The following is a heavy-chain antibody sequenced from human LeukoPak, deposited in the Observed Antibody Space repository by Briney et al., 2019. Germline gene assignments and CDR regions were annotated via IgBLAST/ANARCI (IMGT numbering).Heavy chain of an antibody. CDR1: GFTFSSYG. J-gene: IGHJ5*02. CDR2: ISSDATNK. Sequence: GGSLRLSCAASGFTFSSYGMHWVRQAPGRGLEWVAVISSDATNKYYADSVQGRFTISRDNSKNTVYLQMSSLRIEDTAVYYCARGVQSEPWGQGTLVTVSS. CDR3: ARGVQSEP. V-gene: IGHV3-30*03.